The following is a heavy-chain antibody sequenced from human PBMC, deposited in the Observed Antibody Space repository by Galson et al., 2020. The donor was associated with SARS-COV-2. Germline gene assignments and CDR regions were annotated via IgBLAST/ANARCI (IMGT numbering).Heavy chain of an antibody. V-gene: IGHV4-34*01. CDR1: GGSFSGYY. CDR2: INPAGSI. CDR3: ARGRRDVSMILMIATSASYYFDF. J-gene: IGHJ4*02. D-gene: IGHD2-21*01. Sequence: SQASETLSLTCAVYGGSFSGYYWGWIRQPPGKGLEWIGEINPAGSINYKPSLTSRVTISKDTSKNQFSLRLRSVTAADTSMYFCARGRRDVSMILMIATSASYYFDFWGQGSLVTVSS.